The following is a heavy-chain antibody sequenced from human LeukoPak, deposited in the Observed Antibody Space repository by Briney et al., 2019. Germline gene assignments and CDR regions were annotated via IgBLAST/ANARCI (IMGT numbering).Heavy chain of an antibody. CDR1: GFTFSSYW. J-gene: IGHJ4*02. Sequence: PGGSLRLSCAASGFTFSSYWMHWVRQAPGKGLVWVSRIRSDGGSTSYADSVKGRCTISRDNAKNTLYLQMNSLRAEDTAVYYCAREFYVSSGDVGYCGQGTLVTVSS. V-gene: IGHV3-74*01. CDR2: IRSDGGST. CDR3: AREFYVSSGDVGY. D-gene: IGHD2/OR15-2a*01.